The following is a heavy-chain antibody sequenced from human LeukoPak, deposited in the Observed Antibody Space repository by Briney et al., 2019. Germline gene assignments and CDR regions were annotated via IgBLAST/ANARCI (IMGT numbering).Heavy chain of an antibody. V-gene: IGHV4-30-2*01. J-gene: IGHJ6*03. Sequence: SETLSLTCTVSGGSISSGGYYWSWIRQPPGKGLEWSGYIYHSGSTYYNPSLKSRVTISVDTSKNQFSLKLSSVTAADTAVYYCAREGYCSSTSCYRDYYYYYMDVWGKGTTVTVSS. CDR2: IYHSGST. CDR3: AREGYCSSTSCYRDYYYYYMDV. CDR1: GGSISSGGYY. D-gene: IGHD2-2*02.